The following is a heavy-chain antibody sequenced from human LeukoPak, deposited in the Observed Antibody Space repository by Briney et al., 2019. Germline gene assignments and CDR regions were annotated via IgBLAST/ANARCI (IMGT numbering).Heavy chain of an antibody. J-gene: IGHJ4*02. D-gene: IGHD3-3*01. Sequence: PGGSLRLSCAASGFTFSSYAMHWVRQAPGKGLEWVAVISYDGSNKYYADSVKGRFTISRDNSKNTLYLQMNSLRAEDTAVYYCARDYTLAGFLEWLPLDYWGQGTLVTVSS. CDR1: GFTFSSYA. V-gene: IGHV3-30*04. CDR3: ARDYTLAGFLEWLPLDY. CDR2: ISYDGSNK.